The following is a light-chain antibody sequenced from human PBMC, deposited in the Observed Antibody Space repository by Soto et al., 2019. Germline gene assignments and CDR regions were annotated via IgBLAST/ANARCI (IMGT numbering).Light chain of an antibody. CDR1: QSVSSS. J-gene: IGKJ1*01. V-gene: IGKV3-11*01. CDR2: GAS. CDR3: QQRSNWPPT. Sequence: EIVLTQSPATLSLSPGEIATLSCRASQSVSSSLAWYQQKPGQAPRLLIYGASSRATGIPARFSGSGSGTDFTLTLSSLEPEDFAVYYCQQRSNWPPTFGQGTKVDIK.